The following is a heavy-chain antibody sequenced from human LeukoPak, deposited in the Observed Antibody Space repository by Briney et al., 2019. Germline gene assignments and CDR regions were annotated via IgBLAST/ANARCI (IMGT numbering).Heavy chain of an antibody. J-gene: IGHJ4*02. D-gene: IGHD3-3*01. CDR3: ARSHHDFWSGCLDY. V-gene: IGHV4-30-2*01. CDR2: IYHSGST. Sequence: SQTLSLTCTVSGGSISSGGYYWSWIRQLPGKGLEWIGYIYHSGSTYYNPSLKSRVTISVDRSKNQFSLKLSSVTAADTAVFYCARSHHDFWSGCLDYWGQGTLVTVSS. CDR1: GGSISSGGYY.